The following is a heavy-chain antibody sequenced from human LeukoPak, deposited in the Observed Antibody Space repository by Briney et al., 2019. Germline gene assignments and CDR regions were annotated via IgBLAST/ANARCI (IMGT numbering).Heavy chain of an antibody. Sequence: SETLPHPCTVSGVSTSSYLWSWIRQPPGKGLEWIGYIYYSGSTNYNPSLKSRVTISVDTSKNQFSLKLSSVTAADTAVYYCAKVDYDSSGPVYFYYLGPGTLLTVFS. CDR1: GVSTSSYL. CDR2: IYYSGST. V-gene: IGHV4-59*01. D-gene: IGHD3-22*01. CDR3: AKVDYDSSGPVYFYY. J-gene: IGHJ4*02.